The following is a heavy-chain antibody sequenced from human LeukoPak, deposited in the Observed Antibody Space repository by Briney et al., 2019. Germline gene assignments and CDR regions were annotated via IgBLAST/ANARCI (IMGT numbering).Heavy chain of an antibody. D-gene: IGHD5-12*01. Sequence: SEALSLTCTVSGGSISSGSYYWSWIRQPAGKGLEWIGRIYTSGSTNYNPSLKSRVTISVGTSKNQFSLKLSSVTAADTAVYYCAREVSIVATSDWFDPWGQGTLVTVSS. CDR1: GGSISSGSYY. J-gene: IGHJ5*02. CDR2: IYTSGST. V-gene: IGHV4-61*02. CDR3: AREVSIVATSDWFDP.